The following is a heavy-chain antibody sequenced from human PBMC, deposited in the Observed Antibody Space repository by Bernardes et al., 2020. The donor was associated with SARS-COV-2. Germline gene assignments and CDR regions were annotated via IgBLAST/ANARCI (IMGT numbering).Heavy chain of an antibody. D-gene: IGHD6-19*01. CDR3: VHDSIGVAANLDAFDI. V-gene: IGHV2-5*02. CDR2: IYWDDDR. CDR1: GFSLSAAGVG. Sequence: SGPTLVKPTQTLALTCTFSGFSLSAAGVGVAWIRQPPGKALEWLGIIYWDDDRRYSPSLKSRLTITKDTSKNQVVLTMTNMDPVDTATYYCVHDSIGVAANLDAFDIWGQGTMVAVSS. J-gene: IGHJ3*02.